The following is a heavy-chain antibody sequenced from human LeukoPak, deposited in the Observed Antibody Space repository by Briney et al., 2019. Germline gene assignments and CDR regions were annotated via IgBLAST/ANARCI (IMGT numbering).Heavy chain of an antibody. D-gene: IGHD6-19*01. Sequence: PGGSLRLSCAASGFTFSSYAMSWVRQAPGKGLEWVSAISGSGGSTYYADSVKGRFTISRDNSKNTLYLQMNSLRAEDTAVYYCAKTAAVADKATYYFDYWGQGTLVTVSS. V-gene: IGHV3-23*01. CDR1: GFTFSSYA. CDR3: AKTAAVADKATYYFDY. CDR2: ISGSGGST. J-gene: IGHJ4*02.